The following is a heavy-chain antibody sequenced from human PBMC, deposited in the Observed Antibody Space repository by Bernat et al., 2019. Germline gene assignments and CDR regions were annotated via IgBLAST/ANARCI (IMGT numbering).Heavy chain of an antibody. Sequence: EVQLVESGGGLVKPGGSLRLSCAASGFTFSSYSMNWVRQAPGKGLEWVSSISSSSYIYYAASVKGRLTISRDNAKNSLYLQMNSLRAEDTAVYYCASLGALGYEPYRHRHFDYWGQGTLVTVSS. J-gene: IGHJ4*02. V-gene: IGHV3-21*01. D-gene: IGHD1-26*01. CDR1: GFTFSSYS. CDR2: ISSSSYI. CDR3: ASLGALGYEPYRHRHFDY.